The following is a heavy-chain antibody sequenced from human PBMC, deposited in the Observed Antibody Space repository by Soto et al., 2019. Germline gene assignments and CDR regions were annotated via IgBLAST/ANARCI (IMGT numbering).Heavy chain of an antibody. CDR1: GGTFSSYA. CDR2: IIPIFGTA. J-gene: IGHJ3*02. CDR3: ARDEGYYCSGGSCYFDAFDI. D-gene: IGHD2-15*01. Sequence: GASVKVSCKASGGTFSSYAISWVRQAPGQGLEWMGGIIPIFGTANYAQKFQGRVTITADKSTSTAYMELSSLRSEDTAVYYCARDEGYYCSGGSCYFDAFDISGQGPMVTVSS. V-gene: IGHV1-69*06.